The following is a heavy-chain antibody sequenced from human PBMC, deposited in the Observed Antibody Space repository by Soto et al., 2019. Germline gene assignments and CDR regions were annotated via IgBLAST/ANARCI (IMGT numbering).Heavy chain of an antibody. J-gene: IGHJ4*02. CDR1: GFTFSKYA. D-gene: IGHD3-10*01. Sequence: GGSLRLSCAASGFTFSKYALTWVRQAPGKGLEWVSVISGSGGSTYFADSVKGRFTISRDNSKDTMYLQMSSLRAEDTAVYYCAKTYYNRGYYSDYWGQGTLVTVSS. CDR2: ISGSGGST. V-gene: IGHV3-23*01. CDR3: AKTYYNRGYYSDY.